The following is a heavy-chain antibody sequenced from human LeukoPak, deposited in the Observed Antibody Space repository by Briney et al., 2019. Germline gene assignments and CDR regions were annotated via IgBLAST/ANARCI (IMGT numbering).Heavy chain of an antibody. D-gene: IGHD3-3*01. V-gene: IGHV3-7*01. CDR2: INQDGSEK. J-gene: IGHJ6*03. CDR1: GFTFSNYW. Sequence: GGSLRLSCVASGFTFSNYWMTWFRQTPGKGLEWVGNINQDGSEKYYLDSVRGRFTISRDNAKNSLYLQMNSLRAEDTAVYYCARDPRFLEWLLPRYYYMDVWGKGTTVTVSS. CDR3: ARDPRFLEWLLPRYYYMDV.